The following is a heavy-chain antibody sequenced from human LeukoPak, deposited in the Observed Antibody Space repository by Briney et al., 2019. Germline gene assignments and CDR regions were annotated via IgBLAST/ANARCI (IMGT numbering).Heavy chain of an antibody. CDR2: INPSGGST. V-gene: IGHV1-46*01. CDR1: GYTFTSYY. Sequence: ASVKVSCMASGYTFTSYYMQWVRQAPGQGLEWMGIINPSGGSTSYAQKFQGRVTMTRDVSTSTVYMELSSLRSEDTAVHYCARGGYCTNGVCYTDGLDYWGQGTLVTVSS. CDR3: ARGGYCTNGVCYTDGLDY. J-gene: IGHJ4*02. D-gene: IGHD2-8*01.